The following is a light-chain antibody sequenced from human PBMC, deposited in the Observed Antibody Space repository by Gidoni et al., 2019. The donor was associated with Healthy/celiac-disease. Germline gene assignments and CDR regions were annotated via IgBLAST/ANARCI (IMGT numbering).Light chain of an antibody. CDR1: QDISNY. J-gene: IGKJ4*01. V-gene: IGKV1-33*01. CDR2: DAS. Sequence: DIQMTQSPSSLSASVGDRVTITCQASQDISNYLNWYQQKPGKAPKLLIYDASNLETRVPSRFSGSGPGTDFTFTISSLQPEDIATYYCQQYDNLPLPFGGGTQVEIK. CDR3: QQYDNLPLP.